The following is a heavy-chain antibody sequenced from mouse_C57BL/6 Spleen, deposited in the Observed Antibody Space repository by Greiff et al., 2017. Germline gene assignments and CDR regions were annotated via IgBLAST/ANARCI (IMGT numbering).Heavy chain of an antibody. V-gene: IGHV14-2*01. CDR3: ARGYYDGYYDFDY. J-gene: IGHJ2*01. Sequence: EVQLQQSGAELVKPGASVKLSCTASGFNIKDYYMHWVKQRTEQGLWWIGRIDPKDGETKYAPKFQGKAPITADPSSNTAYLQLSSLTSEDTAVYYGARGYYDGYYDFDYWGQGTTLTVSS. CDR2: IDPKDGET. D-gene: IGHD2-3*01. CDR1: GFNIKDYY.